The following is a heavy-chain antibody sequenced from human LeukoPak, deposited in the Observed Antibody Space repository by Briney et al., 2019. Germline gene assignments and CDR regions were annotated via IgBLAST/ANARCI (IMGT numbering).Heavy chain of an antibody. CDR2: VNDSGGT. CDR1: IDSFSNYH. J-gene: IGHJ4*02. CDR3: ARVTGYVMEDYFDY. V-gene: IGHV4-34*01. D-gene: IGHD6-13*01. Sequence: SETLSLTCAVYIDSFSNYHWNWVRQTPAKGLEWVGEVNDSGGTNISPDLRSRVILSVDTSKNQFSLRLSSVTAADTAVYYCARVTGYVMEDYFDYWGQGTLVTVSS.